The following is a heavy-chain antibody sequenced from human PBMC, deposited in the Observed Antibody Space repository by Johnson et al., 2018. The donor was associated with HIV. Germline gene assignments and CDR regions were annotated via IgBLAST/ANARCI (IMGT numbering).Heavy chain of an antibody. V-gene: IGHV3-30*04. CDR2: ISYDGSNK. CDR1: GFTLSSYA. D-gene: IGHD3-10*01. CDR3: ARNRISLWFREGAFDI. J-gene: IGHJ3*02. Sequence: QVQLVESGGGVVQPGRSLRLSCAASGFTLSSYAMHWVRQAPGKGLEWVAVISYDGSNKYYADSVKGRFTISRDNSKNTLYLQMNSLRAEDTAVYYCARNRISLWFREGAFDIWGQGTMVTVSS.